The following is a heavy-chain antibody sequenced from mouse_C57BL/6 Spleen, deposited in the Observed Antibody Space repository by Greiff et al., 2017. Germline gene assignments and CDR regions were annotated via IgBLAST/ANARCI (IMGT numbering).Heavy chain of an antibody. CDR2: ISDGGSYT. V-gene: IGHV5-4*01. D-gene: IGHD4-1*01. CDR3: ARELGRVYFDY. J-gene: IGHJ2*01. CDR1: GFTFSSYA. Sequence: EVHLVESGGGLVKPGGSLKLSCAASGFTFSSYAMSWVRQTPEKRLEWVATISDGGSYTYYPDNVKGRFTISRDNAKNNLYLQMSHLKSEDTAMYYCARELGRVYFDYWGQGTTLTVSS.